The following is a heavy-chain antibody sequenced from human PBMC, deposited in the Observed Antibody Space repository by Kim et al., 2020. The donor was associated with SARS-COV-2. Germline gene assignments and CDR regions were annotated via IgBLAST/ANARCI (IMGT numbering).Heavy chain of an antibody. CDR1: GFTFDDYA. J-gene: IGHJ3*02. D-gene: IGHD6-13*01. V-gene: IGHV3-9*01. Sequence: GGSLRLSCAASGFTFDDYAMHWVRQAPGKGLEWVSGISWNSGSIGYADSVKGRFTISRDNAKNSLYLQMNSLRAEDTALYYCAKGVDSSWYTDAFDIWG. CDR3: AKGVDSSWYTDAFDI. CDR2: ISWNSGSI.